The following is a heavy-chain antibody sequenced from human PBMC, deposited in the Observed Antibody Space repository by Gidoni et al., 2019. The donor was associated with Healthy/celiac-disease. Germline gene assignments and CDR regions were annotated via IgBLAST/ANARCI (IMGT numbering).Heavy chain of an antibody. Sequence: QVQLQESGPGLVKPSQTLSLTCTVSGGSISSGSYYWSWIRQPAGKGLEWIGRIYTSGSTNYNPSLKSRVTISVDTSKNQFSLKLSSVTAADTAVYYCARGDIFGVVLDYWGQGTLVTVSS. V-gene: IGHV4-61*02. J-gene: IGHJ4*02. CDR2: IYTSGST. D-gene: IGHD3-3*02. CDR3: ARGDIFGVVLDY. CDR1: GGSISSGSYY.